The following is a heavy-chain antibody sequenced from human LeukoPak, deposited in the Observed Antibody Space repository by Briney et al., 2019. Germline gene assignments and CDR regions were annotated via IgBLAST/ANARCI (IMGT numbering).Heavy chain of an antibody. D-gene: IGHD6-19*01. CDR2: IYYSGST. Sequence: SETLSLTCAVYGGSFSGYYWSWIRQPPGKGLEWIGYIYYSGSTNYNPSLRSRVTISVDTSKNQFSLKLSSVTAADTAVYYCARVVAVAGHFDYWGQGTLVTVSS. V-gene: IGHV4-59*01. CDR3: ARVVAVAGHFDY. CDR1: GGSFSGYY. J-gene: IGHJ4*02.